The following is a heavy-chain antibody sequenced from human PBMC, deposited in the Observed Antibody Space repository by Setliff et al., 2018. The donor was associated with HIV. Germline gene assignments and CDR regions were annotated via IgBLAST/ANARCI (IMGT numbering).Heavy chain of an antibody. CDR1: SGSFSGYY. CDR2: INHSGST. V-gene: IGHV4-34*01. D-gene: IGHD4-17*01. Sequence: PSETLSLTCAVYSGSFSGYYWSWIRQPPGKGLEWIGEINHSGSTNYNPSLKSRVTISIDTSKNQFSVKLNFVTAADTAVYYCATRPDGATGNYFYMDVWGKGTTVTVSS. J-gene: IGHJ6*03. CDR3: ATRPDGATGNYFYMDV.